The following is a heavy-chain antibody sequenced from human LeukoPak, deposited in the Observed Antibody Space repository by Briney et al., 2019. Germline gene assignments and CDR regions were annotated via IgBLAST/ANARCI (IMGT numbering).Heavy chain of an antibody. CDR3: AKGATTVTTSPFDY. Sequence: GGSLRLSCAASGFTVSSNYMSWVRQAPGKGLEWVSGISWNSGSIGYADSVKGRFTISRDNAKNSLYLQMNSLRAEDTALYYCAKGATTVTTSPFDYWGQGTLVTVSS. J-gene: IGHJ4*02. D-gene: IGHD4-17*01. V-gene: IGHV3-9*01. CDR1: GFTVSSNY. CDR2: ISWNSGSI.